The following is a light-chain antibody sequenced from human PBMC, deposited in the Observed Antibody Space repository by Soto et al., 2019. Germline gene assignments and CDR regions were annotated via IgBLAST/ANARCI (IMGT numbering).Light chain of an antibody. CDR3: QQSYNSHSWT. J-gene: IGKJ1*01. CDR1: QNIDYY. CDR2: AAS. Sequence: DIQIPHSALTRSSSLWYIFTITCLSSQNIDYYLNWYQLKLGKAPKLLIYAASHLQSGVPSRFRGSGSGTDFTLTISCLQPEDFATHYCQQSYNSHSWTFSQGTKIDIK. V-gene: IGKV1-39*01.